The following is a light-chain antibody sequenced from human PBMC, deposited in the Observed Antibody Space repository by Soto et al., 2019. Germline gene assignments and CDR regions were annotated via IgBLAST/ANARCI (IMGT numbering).Light chain of an antibody. CDR2: GAF. Sequence: EIVLTQSPGTLSLSPGERATLSCRASQSVSSSYLAGYQQKPGQAPRLLIYGAFSRATGIPDRFSGSGSGTDFTLTISRLEPEDFAVYYCQQYGSSPPYTFGQGTKLEIK. V-gene: IGKV3-20*01. CDR3: QQYGSSPPYT. CDR1: QSVSSSY. J-gene: IGKJ2*01.